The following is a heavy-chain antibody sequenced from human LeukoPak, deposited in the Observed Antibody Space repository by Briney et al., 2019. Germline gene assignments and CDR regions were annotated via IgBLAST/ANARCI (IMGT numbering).Heavy chain of an antibody. J-gene: IGHJ5*02. V-gene: IGHV4-31*03. CDR2: IYYSGNS. D-gene: IGHD2-8*01. Sequence: PSETLSLTCTVSGGSISGDGQYWSWIRQHPGKGLEWIGYIYYSGNSYYNPSLKGRVTISADTSENQFSLQLNSVTAADTAVYYCARVIVSYRYDANWFDPWGQGTLVTVSS. CDR1: GGSISGDGQY. CDR3: ARVIVSYRYDANWFDP.